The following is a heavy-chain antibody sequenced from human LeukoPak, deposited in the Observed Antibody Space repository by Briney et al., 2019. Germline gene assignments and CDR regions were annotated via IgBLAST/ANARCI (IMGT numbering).Heavy chain of an antibody. CDR2: INHNGNVN. J-gene: IGHJ4*02. CDR3: ARAPGLYDYVWASYRYTGKGYYFDY. D-gene: IGHD3-16*02. V-gene: IGHV3-7*03. CDR1: GFTFSSYW. Sequence: GGSLRLSCAASGFTFSSYWMNWARQAPGKGLEWVASINHNGNVNYYVDSVKGRFTISRDNAKNSLYLQMHSLRAEDTAVYYCARAPGLYDYVWASYRYTGKGYYFDYWGQGILVTVSS.